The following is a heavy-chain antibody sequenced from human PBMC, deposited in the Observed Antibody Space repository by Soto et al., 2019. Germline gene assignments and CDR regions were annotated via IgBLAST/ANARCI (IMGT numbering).Heavy chain of an antibody. D-gene: IGHD5-18*01. J-gene: IGHJ4*02. CDR2: ISYDGSNQ. Sequence: QVHLVESGGAVVQPGKSLRLSCAASGFSFNTYGMYWVRQAPGKGLEWVAAISYDGSNQYHADSVKGRFTISRDNSKSTLYLQMNSLRVEDTAVYYCANDIVKYTYGACDYWGQGALVTVSS. V-gene: IGHV3-30*18. CDR3: ANDIVKYTYGACDY. CDR1: GFSFNTYG.